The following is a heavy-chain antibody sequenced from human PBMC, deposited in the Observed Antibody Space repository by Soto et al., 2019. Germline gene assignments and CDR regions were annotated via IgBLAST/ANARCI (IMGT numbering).Heavy chain of an antibody. Sequence: ASVKVSCKASGYTFTSYDISWGRQATGQGLEWMGWISANSGNTNYAQKLQGRVTMTTNTSTSTAYMELRSLRSEDTAVYYCASSLGYCSGGSCYLHSLYMDVWGKGTTVTVSS. D-gene: IGHD2-15*01. V-gene: IGHV1-18*01. CDR2: ISANSGNT. J-gene: IGHJ6*03. CDR3: ASSLGYCSGGSCYLHSLYMDV. CDR1: GYTFTSYD.